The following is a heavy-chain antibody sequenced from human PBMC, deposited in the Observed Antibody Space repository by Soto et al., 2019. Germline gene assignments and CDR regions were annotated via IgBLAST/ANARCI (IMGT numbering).Heavy chain of an antibody. V-gene: IGHV3-9*01. Sequence: EVQLVESGGGLVQPGRSLRLSCAASGFTFDDYAMHWVRQAPGKGLAWVSGISWNSGSIGYADSVKGRFTISRDNAKNSLYLQMNSLRAEDTALYYCAKDEDGDYGSFFDYWGQGTLVTVSS. CDR2: ISWNSGSI. D-gene: IGHD4-17*01. CDR3: AKDEDGDYGSFFDY. J-gene: IGHJ4*02. CDR1: GFTFDDYA.